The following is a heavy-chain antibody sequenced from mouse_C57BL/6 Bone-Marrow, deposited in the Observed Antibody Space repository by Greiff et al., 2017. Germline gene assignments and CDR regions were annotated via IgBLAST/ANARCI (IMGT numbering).Heavy chain of an antibody. CDR2: ISYDGSN. CDR1: GYSITSGYY. CDR3: ARGGYYVFAY. D-gene: IGHD2-3*01. Sequence: EVQRVESGPGLVKPSQSLSLTCSVTGYSITSGYYWNWIRQFPGNKLEWMGYISYDGSNNYNPSLKNRISITPDTSTNQFFLKLNSVTTEDTATYYCARGGYYVFAYWGQGTLVTVSA. J-gene: IGHJ3*01. V-gene: IGHV3-6*01.